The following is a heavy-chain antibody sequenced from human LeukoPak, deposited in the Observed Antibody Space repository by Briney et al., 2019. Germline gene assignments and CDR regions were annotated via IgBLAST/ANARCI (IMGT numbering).Heavy chain of an antibody. CDR1: GFTFSIYA. V-gene: IGHV3-30*04. CDR2: ISYDGSNK. J-gene: IGHJ4*02. CDR3: ARPRGDGYISGFNY. Sequence: GRSLRLSCAASGFTFSIYAMHWVRQAPGKGLEWVAVISYDGSNKYYADSVKGRFTISRDNSKNTLYLQMNSLRAEDTAVYYCARPRGDGYISGFNYWGQGTLVTVSS. D-gene: IGHD5-24*01.